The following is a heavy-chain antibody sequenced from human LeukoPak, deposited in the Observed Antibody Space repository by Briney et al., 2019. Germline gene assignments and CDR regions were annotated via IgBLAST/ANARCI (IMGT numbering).Heavy chain of an antibody. V-gene: IGHV4-61*01. J-gene: IGHJ4*02. CDR1: GGSVISGSYY. Sequence: SETLSLTCTVTGGSVISGSYYWSWIRQPPGKGLEWIGYIYYTGTTKYNPSLKSRVSISIETSKIQFSLKLNSVTAADTAVHYCARARYFDNLTGYYLTPYYFDYWGQGTLVTVSS. CDR2: IYYTGTT. D-gene: IGHD3-9*01. CDR3: ARARYFDNLTGYYLTPYYFDY.